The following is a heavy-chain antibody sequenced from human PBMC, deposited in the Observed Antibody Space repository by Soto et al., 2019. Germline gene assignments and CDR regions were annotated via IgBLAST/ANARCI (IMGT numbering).Heavy chain of an antibody. V-gene: IGHV3-33*01. CDR3: ARDALGYSYGNYFDY. J-gene: IGHJ4*02. CDR2: FWYDGTTK. D-gene: IGHD5-18*01. CDR1: GFTFSSHG. Sequence: GGSLRLSCASSGFTFSSHGMHWVRQAPGKGLEWVAVFWYDGTTKYYADSVKGRFTISRDNSKNTLYLQMNSLRAEDTAVYYCARDALGYSYGNYFDYWGQGTLVTVSS.